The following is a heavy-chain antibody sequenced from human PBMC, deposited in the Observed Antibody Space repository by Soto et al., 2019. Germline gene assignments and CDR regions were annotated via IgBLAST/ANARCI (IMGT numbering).Heavy chain of an antibody. Sequence: SETLSLTSPVPGGSINRHYLSWIRQPPGKGLEWIGYIYYSGSTNYNPSLKSRVTISVDTAKNQFSLKLSSVTAADTAVYYCARALDGGDIVATIWDYYYDCMDVWGKGTTVP. CDR2: IYYSGST. D-gene: IGHD5-12*01. CDR1: GGSINRHY. CDR3: ARALDGGDIVATIWDYYYDCMDV. V-gene: IGHV4-59*11. J-gene: IGHJ6*03.